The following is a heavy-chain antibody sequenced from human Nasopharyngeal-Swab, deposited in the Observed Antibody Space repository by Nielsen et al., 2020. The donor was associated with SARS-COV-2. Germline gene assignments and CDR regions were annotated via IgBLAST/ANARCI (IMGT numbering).Heavy chain of an antibody. J-gene: IGHJ5*02. Sequence: GESLKISCAASLFTFSSYEMNWVRQAPGKVLEWLSYISSSSNTIYHADSVRGRFTISRDNAKKSLHLQMNSPSAEDTAVYYCARASRGWSWGQGTPVTVSS. D-gene: IGHD6-19*01. V-gene: IGHV3-48*03. CDR3: ARASRGWS. CDR2: ISSSSNTI. CDR1: LFTFSSYE.